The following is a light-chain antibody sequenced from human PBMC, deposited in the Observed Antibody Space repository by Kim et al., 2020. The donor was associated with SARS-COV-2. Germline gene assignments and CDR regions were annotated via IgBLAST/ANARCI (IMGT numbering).Light chain of an antibody. Sequence: TISSYGSTSNIGNNYVPWYQHLPRTAPKLLIYDNNKRPSGIPDRFSGSKSGTSATLGITGLQTGDEADYYCGTWDSSLSAEVFGGGTQLTVL. J-gene: IGLJ2*01. CDR1: TSNIGNNY. CDR3: GTWDSSLSAEV. CDR2: DNN. V-gene: IGLV1-51*01.